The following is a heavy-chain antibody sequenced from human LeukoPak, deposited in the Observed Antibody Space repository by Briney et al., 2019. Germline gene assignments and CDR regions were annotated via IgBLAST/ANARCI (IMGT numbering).Heavy chain of an antibody. CDR3: ARTGGYCSGGSCRYTLYYYYMDV. J-gene: IGHJ6*03. D-gene: IGHD2-15*01. V-gene: IGHV7-4-1*02. CDR1: GYTFTSYG. CDR2: INTNTGNP. Sequence: ASVKVSCKASGYTFTSYGISWVRQAPGQGLEWMGWINTNTGNPTYAQGFTGRFVFSLDTSVSTAYLQISSLKAEDTAVYYCARTGGYCSGGSCRYTLYYYYMDVWGKGTTVTVSS.